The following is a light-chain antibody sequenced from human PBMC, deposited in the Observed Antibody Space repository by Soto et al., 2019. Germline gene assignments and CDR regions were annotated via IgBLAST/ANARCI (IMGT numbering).Light chain of an antibody. CDR2: GAS. J-gene: IGKJ4*01. V-gene: IGKV3-11*01. CDR3: QQRYNWPPRGLT. CDR1: QSVSSY. Sequence: EIVLTQSPATLSLSPGERATLSCRASQSVSSYLAWYQQKPGQAPRLLIYGASNRATGIPARFSGSGSGTDFALTISSLEPEDFAVYYCQQRYNWPPRGLTFGGGTKVEIK.